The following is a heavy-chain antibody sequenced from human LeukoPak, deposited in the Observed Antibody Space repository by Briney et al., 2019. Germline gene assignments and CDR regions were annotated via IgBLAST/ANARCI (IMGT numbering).Heavy chain of an antibody. V-gene: IGHV3-7*01. Sequence: GGSLRLSCAASGFTFSSYWMSWVRQAPGKGLGWVANIKQDGSEKYYVDSVKGRFTISRDNAKNSLYLQMNSLRAEDTAVYYCARDGEISGSKPIDYWGQGTLVTVSS. CDR2: IKQDGSEK. D-gene: IGHD5-12*01. CDR1: GFTFSSYW. CDR3: ARDGEISGSKPIDY. J-gene: IGHJ4*02.